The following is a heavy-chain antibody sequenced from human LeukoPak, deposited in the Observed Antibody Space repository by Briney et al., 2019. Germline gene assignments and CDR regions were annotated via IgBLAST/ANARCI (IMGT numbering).Heavy chain of an antibody. Sequence: GASLQISCKGSGSSFTSYWIGWVRHLPGKGLEWMGIIYPGDSDTRYSPSFQGQVTISADKSISTASLQWSSLKASDTAMYYCARQTVRGVIIPYNWFDPWGQGTLVTVSS. V-gene: IGHV5-51*01. D-gene: IGHD3-10*01. J-gene: IGHJ5*02. CDR2: IYPGDSDT. CDR3: ARQTVRGVIIPYNWFDP. CDR1: GSSFTSYW.